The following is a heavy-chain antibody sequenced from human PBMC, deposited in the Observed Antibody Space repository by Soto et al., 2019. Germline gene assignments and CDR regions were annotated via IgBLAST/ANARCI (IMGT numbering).Heavy chain of an antibody. CDR2: ISSSSYI. J-gene: IGHJ5*01. CDR1: GFTFSSFS. Sequence: GGSLRLSCTASGFTFSSFSINWIRQAPENGLEWVSSISSSSYIYYADSVKGRFTISRDDAKNSLYLQMNGLRAEDTAVYYWAGEVYYSSSYHSRGPGTPVTVS. D-gene: IGHD6-13*01. V-gene: IGHV3-21*01. CDR3: AGEVYYSSSYHS.